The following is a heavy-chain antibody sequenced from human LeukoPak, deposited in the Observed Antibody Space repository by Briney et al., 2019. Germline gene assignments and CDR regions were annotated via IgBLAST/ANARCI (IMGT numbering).Heavy chain of an antibody. Sequence: PGGSLRLSCAVSGFSLRSYAMSWVRQAPGKGLEWVSAISGGAAGTHYADSVKGRFTISTDISKSTLYVQINSLGAEDTAVYYCARTVYNSGWFHFDHWGQGTLVTVSS. V-gene: IGHV3-23*01. D-gene: IGHD6-19*01. J-gene: IGHJ4*02. CDR1: GFSLRSYA. CDR2: ISGGAAGT. CDR3: ARTVYNSGWFHFDH.